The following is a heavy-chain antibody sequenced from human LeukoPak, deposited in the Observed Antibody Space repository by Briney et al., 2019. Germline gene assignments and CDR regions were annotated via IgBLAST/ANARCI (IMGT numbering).Heavy chain of an antibody. CDR1: GYTFTGYY. CDR2: INPNSGGT. D-gene: IGHD1/OR15-1a*01. J-gene: IGHJ4*02. CDR3: ARFKVNKGKSRHIDY. V-gene: IGHV1-2*02. Sequence: ASVKVSCKASGYTFTGYYMHWVRQAPGQGLEWMGWINPNSGGTNYAQKFQGRVTMTRDTSISTAYMELSRLRSDDTAVYYCARFKVNKGKSRHIDYWGQGALSPSPQ.